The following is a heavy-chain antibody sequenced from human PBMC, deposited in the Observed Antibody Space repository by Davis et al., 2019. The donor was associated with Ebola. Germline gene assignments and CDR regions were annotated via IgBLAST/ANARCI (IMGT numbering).Heavy chain of an antibody. CDR3: AKDIRGFNRPIDC. CDR2: IRSKDNSYAT. V-gene: IGHV3-73*01. D-gene: IGHD6-25*01. Sequence: GGSLRLSCAVSGFPFSKYWMYWVRQASGKGLEWVGRIRSKDNSYATAYAASVKGRFTISRDSSKNTLYLQMNNLRADDTAVYYCAKDIRGFNRPIDCWGQGTLVTVSS. J-gene: IGHJ4*02. CDR1: GFPFSKYW.